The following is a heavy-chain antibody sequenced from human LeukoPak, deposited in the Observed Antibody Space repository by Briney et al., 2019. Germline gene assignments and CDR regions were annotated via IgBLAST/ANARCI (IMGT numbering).Heavy chain of an antibody. CDR3: ARDSEGVTGTTSWFDP. CDR2: ISSSGSTI. J-gene: IGHJ5*02. D-gene: IGHD1-7*01. V-gene: IGHV3-48*03. CDR1: GFTFSSYE. Sequence: GGSLRLSCVVSGFTFSSYEMNWVRQAPGKGLEWVSYISSSGSTIYYADSVKGRFTISRDNAKNSLYLQMNSLRAEDTAVYYCARDSEGVTGTTSWFDPWGQGTLVTVSS.